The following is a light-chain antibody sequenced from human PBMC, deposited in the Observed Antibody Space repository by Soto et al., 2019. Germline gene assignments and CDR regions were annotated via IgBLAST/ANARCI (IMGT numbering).Light chain of an antibody. CDR2: QVS. J-gene: IGLJ1*01. Sequence: QSVLTQPPSASGSPGQSVTISCTGTSSDVGASEYVSWYQQHPGKAPKLMNYQVSKRPSGVPDRFSGSRSGNTASLTVSGLQAEDEADYYCTSYTSSYIFVLGGGTKVTVL. V-gene: IGLV2-8*01. CDR3: TSYTSSYIFV. CDR1: SSDVGASEY.